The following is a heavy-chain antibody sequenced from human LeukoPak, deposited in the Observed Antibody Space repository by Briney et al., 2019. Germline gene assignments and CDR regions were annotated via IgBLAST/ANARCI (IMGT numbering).Heavy chain of an antibody. CDR1: GFTFSSYW. CDR3: ARSPGGPDY. J-gene: IGHJ4*02. CDR2: IKQDGSDK. D-gene: IGHD1-14*01. V-gene: IGHV3-7*01. Sequence: GGSLRLSCAASGFTFSSYWMTWVRQAPGKGLEWVANIKQDGSDKYYVDSVKGRFTISRDNAKNSLYLQMSSLRDEDTAVYYCARSPGGPDYWGQGTLVSVSS.